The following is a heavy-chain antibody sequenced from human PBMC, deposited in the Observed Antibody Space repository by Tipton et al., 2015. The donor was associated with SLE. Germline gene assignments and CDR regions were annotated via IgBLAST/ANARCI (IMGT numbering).Heavy chain of an antibody. V-gene: IGHV4-39*07. Sequence: LRLSCTVSGGSISSSSYYWGWIRQPPGKGLEWIGSIYYSGSTYYNPSLKSRVTISVDTSKNQFSLQLNSVTPEDTAVYYCARVSSVNWGSYNWFDPWGQGTLVTVSS. CDR3: ARVSSVNWGSYNWFDP. CDR1: GGSISSSSYY. J-gene: IGHJ5*02. CDR2: IYYSGST. D-gene: IGHD7-27*01.